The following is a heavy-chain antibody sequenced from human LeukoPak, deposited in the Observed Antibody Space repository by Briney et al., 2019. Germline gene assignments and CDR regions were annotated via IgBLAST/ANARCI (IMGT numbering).Heavy chain of an antibody. CDR2: IYYSGST. CDR3: ARVRSGIAAAGTNYYYYYYYMDV. J-gene: IGHJ6*03. Sequence: PSETLSLTCTVSGGSISSYYWSWIRQPPGKGLEWIGYIYYSGSTNYNPSLKSRVTISVDTSKNQFSLKLSSVTAADTAVYYCARVRSGIAAAGTNYYYYYYYMDVWGKGTTVTISS. D-gene: IGHD6-13*01. V-gene: IGHV4-59*08. CDR1: GGSISSYY.